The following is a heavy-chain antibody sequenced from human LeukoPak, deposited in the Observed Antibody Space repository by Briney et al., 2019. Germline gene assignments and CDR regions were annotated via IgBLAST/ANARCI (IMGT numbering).Heavy chain of an antibody. CDR2: MNPNSGDT. CDR3: ARDRHCSLPICYLEYFYGMDV. Sequence: GASVKVSCKASGPTFTSYDITWVRQATGQGLEWMGWMNPNSGDTGFAQKFQGRLTMTMNASITTAYMELSSLRSEDTAVYYCARDRHCSLPICYLEYFYGMDVWGQGTTVTVSS. J-gene: IGHJ6*02. CDR1: GPTFTSYD. V-gene: IGHV1-8*01. D-gene: IGHD2-15*01.